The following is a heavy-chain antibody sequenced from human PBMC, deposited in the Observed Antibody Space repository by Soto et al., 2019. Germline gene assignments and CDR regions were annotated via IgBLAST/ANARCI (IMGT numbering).Heavy chain of an antibody. D-gene: IGHD4-17*01. CDR2: IYYSGST. Sequence: PSETLSLTCTFSGGSISSYYWSWIRQPPGKGLEWIGYIYYSGSTNYNPSLKSRVTISVDTSKNQLSLKLSSVTAADTAVYYCARLDYGGYRPYYYYGMDVWGQGTTVTVSS. J-gene: IGHJ6*02. CDR1: GGSISSYY. V-gene: IGHV4-59*08. CDR3: ARLDYGGYRPYYYYGMDV.